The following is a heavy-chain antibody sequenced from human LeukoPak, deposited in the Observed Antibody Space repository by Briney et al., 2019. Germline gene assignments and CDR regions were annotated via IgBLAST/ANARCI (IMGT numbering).Heavy chain of an antibody. D-gene: IGHD3-9*01. J-gene: IGHJ4*02. Sequence: GGSLRLSCAASGFTFSSYSMNWVRQAPGKGLEWVGRIKSKTDGGTTDYAAPVKGRFTISRDDSKNTLYLQMNSLKTEDTAVYYCTTDLFDILTGYVDYWGQGTLVTVSS. CDR2: IKSKTDGGTT. CDR1: GFTFSSYS. CDR3: TTDLFDILTGYVDY. V-gene: IGHV3-15*01.